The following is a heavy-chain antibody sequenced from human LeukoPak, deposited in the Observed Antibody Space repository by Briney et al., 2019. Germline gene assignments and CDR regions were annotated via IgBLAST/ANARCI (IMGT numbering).Heavy chain of an antibody. CDR3: AREFPYYYDISGYKLDY. CDR1: GFTFSSYG. Sequence: GGSLRLSCAASGFTFSSYGMSWVRQAPGKGLEWVSAISGSGGSTYYADSVKGRFTISRDNAKNSLYLQMNSLRAEDTAVYYCAREFPYYYDISGYKLDYWGQGTLVTVSS. V-gene: IGHV3-23*01. J-gene: IGHJ4*02. D-gene: IGHD3-22*01. CDR2: ISGSGGST.